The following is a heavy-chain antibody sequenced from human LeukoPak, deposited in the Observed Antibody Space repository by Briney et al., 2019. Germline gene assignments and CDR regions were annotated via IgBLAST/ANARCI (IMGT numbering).Heavy chain of an antibody. D-gene: IGHD4-17*01. Sequence: SETLSLTCTVSGVSISSYYWSWVRQPAGKGLEWVGRIYTSGSTNYNPSRKSRVTMSVDTSKNQFSLKLSSVTAADTAVYYCARDYGDYVAGWFDPWGQGTLVTVSS. CDR3: ARDYGDYVAGWFDP. CDR1: GVSISSYY. CDR2: IYTSGST. J-gene: IGHJ5*02. V-gene: IGHV4-4*07.